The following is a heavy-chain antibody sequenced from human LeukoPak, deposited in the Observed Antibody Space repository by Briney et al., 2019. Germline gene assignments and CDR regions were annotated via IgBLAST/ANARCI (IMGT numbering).Heavy chain of an antibody. CDR2: INPNNGGT. V-gene: IGHV1-2*06. CDR1: GYTFTGYY. D-gene: IGHD6-6*01. CDR3: ASLLPGYSSSSGLDY. J-gene: IGHJ4*02. Sequence: ASVKVSCKASGYTFTGYYMHWVRQAPGQGLEWMGRINPNNGGTNYAQKFQGGVTMTTDTSISTAYMELSRLRSDDTAVYYCASLLPGYSSSSGLDYWGQGTLVTVSS.